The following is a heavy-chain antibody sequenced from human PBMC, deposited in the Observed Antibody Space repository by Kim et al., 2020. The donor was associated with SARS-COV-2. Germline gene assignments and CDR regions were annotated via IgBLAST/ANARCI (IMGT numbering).Heavy chain of an antibody. D-gene: IGHD3-10*01. CDR3: ARWFHNKAFDY. V-gene: IGHV4-59*01. J-gene: IGHJ4*02. Sequence: NPSLKSRGTISVDPSKNQFSLRLSSVPAADPAVDYCARWFHNKAFDYWGQGTLVTVSS.